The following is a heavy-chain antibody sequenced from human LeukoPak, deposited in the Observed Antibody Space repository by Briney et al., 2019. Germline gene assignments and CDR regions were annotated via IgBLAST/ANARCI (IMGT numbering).Heavy chain of an antibody. Sequence: GGSLRLSRAASGFTFSSDSMNWVRQAPGKGLEWVSSISGSSSYIYYVDSVKGRFTISRDNAKNSLYLQMHSLRAEDTAVYYCAREDSSSWYCAFDIWGQGTRVTVSS. CDR2: ISGSSSYI. D-gene: IGHD6-13*01. CDR1: GFTFSSDS. CDR3: AREDSSSWYCAFDI. V-gene: IGHV3-21*01. J-gene: IGHJ3*02.